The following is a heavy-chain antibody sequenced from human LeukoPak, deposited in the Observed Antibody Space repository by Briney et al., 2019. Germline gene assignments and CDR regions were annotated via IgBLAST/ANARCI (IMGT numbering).Heavy chain of an antibody. V-gene: IGHV3-73*01. CDR2: IRSKTNSYAT. CDR1: GFTFSGSA. D-gene: IGHD3-10*02. J-gene: IGHJ4*02. CDR3: ARGGLFAYYFDY. Sequence: GGSLRLSCAASGFTFSGSAMHWVRQASGKGLEWVGRIRSKTNSYATAYAASVEGRFTISRDNAKNTLYLQMNSLRAEDTAVYYCARGGLFAYYFDYWGQGTLVTVSS.